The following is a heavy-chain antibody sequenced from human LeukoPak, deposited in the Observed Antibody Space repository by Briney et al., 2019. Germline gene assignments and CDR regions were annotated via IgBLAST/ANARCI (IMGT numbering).Heavy chain of an antibody. CDR3: ARGRYGDYWYFDL. J-gene: IGHJ2*01. V-gene: IGHV4-59*01. Sequence: AGTLSLTCTASGCSISSYYWSWIRQPPGKGLEWIGYIYYGGSTNYNPSLKSRVTISVDTSKNQFSLKLSSVTAADTAVYYCARGRYGDYWYFDLWGRGTLVTVSS. D-gene: IGHD4-17*01. CDR1: GCSISSYY. CDR2: IYYGGST.